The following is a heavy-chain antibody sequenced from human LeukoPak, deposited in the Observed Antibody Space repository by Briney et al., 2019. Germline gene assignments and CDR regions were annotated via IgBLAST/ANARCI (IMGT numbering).Heavy chain of an antibody. CDR1: TFTLSSFA. J-gene: IGHJ6*02. D-gene: IGHD3-10*01. CDR2: FSGSGGST. Sequence: GGSLRLSCAASTFTLSSFAMSWVRQAPGKGLEWVSGFSGSGGSTYYADSVKGRFTISRDNSKNTLYLQMNSLRAEDTAVYYCAKGSGSYYMGYYGMDVWGQGTTVTVSS. CDR3: AKGSGSYYMGYYGMDV. V-gene: IGHV3-23*01.